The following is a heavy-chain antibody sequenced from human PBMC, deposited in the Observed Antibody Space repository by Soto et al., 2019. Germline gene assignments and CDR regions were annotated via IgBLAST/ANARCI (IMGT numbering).Heavy chain of an antibody. D-gene: IGHD6-19*01. J-gene: IGHJ4*02. V-gene: IGHV1-3*01. CDR3: ARLPSAGYSSGLSDY. CDR2: INAGTGNT. Sequence: ASVTVSCKASGYTFTSYAMHWVRQASGQRLEWMGWINAGTGNTKSSQKFQGRVTITRDTSASTAYMELSSLRSEGTAVYYCARLPSAGYSSGLSDYWGQGTLVTVSS. CDR1: GYTFTSYA.